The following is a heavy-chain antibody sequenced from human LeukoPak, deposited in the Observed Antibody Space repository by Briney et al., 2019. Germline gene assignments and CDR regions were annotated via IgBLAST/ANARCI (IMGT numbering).Heavy chain of an antibody. CDR2: ISGSGGST. D-gene: IGHD6-19*01. J-gene: IGHJ4*02. CDR3: AKHSSGWYPG. V-gene: IGHV3-23*01. CDR1: GGSISRSGYY. Sequence: PSETLSLTCTVSGGSISRSGYYWSWIRQAPGKGLEWVSAISGSGGSTYYADSVKGRFTISRDNSKNTLYLQMNSLRAEDTAVYYCAKHSSGWYPGWGQGTLVTVSS.